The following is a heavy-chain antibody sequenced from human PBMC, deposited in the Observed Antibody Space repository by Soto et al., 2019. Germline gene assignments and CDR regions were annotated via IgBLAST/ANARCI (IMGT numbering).Heavy chain of an antibody. CDR3: PSTYRSRWSVDPNWFDP. J-gene: IGHJ5*02. CDR2: IYYSGST. Sequence: SETLSLTCTVSGGSISSGGYYWSWIRQHPGKGLEWIGDIYYSGSTYYNPSLKSRVTISVDTSKNQFSLKLSSVTAPATAVYYCPSTYRSRWSVDPNWFDPWGQGTLVTVSS. D-gene: IGHD6-13*01. V-gene: IGHV4-31*03. CDR1: GGSISSGGYY.